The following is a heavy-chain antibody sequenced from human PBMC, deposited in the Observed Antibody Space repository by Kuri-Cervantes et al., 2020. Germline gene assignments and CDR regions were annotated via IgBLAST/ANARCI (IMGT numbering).Heavy chain of an antibody. J-gene: IGHJ5*01. D-gene: IGHD1-26*01. Sequence: SETLSLTCTVSGGSINNYYWSWIRQPPGKGLEWIGYISYDGRTNFNPSLRSRVTVSVDTSKNQFSLKLTFMTAADTAVYYCARGSYSGSYLNWFDSWGQGTLVTVSS. CDR2: ISYDGRT. CDR1: GGSINNYY. V-gene: IGHV4-59*01. CDR3: ARGSYSGSYLNWFDS.